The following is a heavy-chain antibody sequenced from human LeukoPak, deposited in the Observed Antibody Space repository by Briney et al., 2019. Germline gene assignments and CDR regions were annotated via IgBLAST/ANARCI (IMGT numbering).Heavy chain of an antibody. CDR2: ISSSSSYI. J-gene: IGHJ4*02. V-gene: IGHV3-21*04. CDR3: ARGGRTLIDYGDYV. CDR1: GFTFSSYS. Sequence: GGSLRLSCAASGFTFSSYSMNWVRQAPGKGLEWVSSISSSSSYIYYADSVKGRFTISRDNAKNSLYLQMNILGAEDTAVYYCARGGRTLIDYGDYVWGQGTLVTVSS. D-gene: IGHD4-17*01.